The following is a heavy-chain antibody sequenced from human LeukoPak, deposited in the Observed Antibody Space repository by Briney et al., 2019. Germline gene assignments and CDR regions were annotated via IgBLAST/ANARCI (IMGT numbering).Heavy chain of an antibody. CDR3: ARGPDYYDSREDYYYYGMDV. Sequence: GASVTVSCKASGYTFTGYYMHWVRQAPGQGLEWMGWINPNSGGTNYAQKFQGRVTMTRDTSISTAYMELSRLRSDDTAVYYCARGPDYYDSREDYYYYGMDVWGQGTTVTVSS. V-gene: IGHV1-2*02. CDR2: INPNSGGT. CDR1: GYTFTGYY. J-gene: IGHJ6*02. D-gene: IGHD3-22*01.